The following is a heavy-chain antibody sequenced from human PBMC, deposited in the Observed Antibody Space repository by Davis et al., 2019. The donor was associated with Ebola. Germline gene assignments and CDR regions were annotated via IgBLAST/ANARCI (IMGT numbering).Heavy chain of an antibody. CDR3: ARAQFPTTSDH. CDR2: INPHNGNT. Sequence: AASVKVSCKASGYTFTNYGITWVRQAPGQGLEWMGCINPHNGNTNYAQNVQGRVAMTTDTSTNTAYMEVGSLRTDDTAVYYCARAQFPTTSDHWGQGTLVTVSS. J-gene: IGHJ4*02. CDR1: GYTFTNYG. V-gene: IGHV1-18*04. D-gene: IGHD1-1*01.